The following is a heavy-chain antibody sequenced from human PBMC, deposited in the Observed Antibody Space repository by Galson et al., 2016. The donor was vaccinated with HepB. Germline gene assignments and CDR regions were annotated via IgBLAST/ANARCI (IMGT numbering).Heavy chain of an antibody. CDR1: GGPISSSKW. D-gene: IGHD2-21*02. CDR2: ISLSGGT. Sequence: SETLSLTCAVSGGPISSSKWWSWVRQPPGKGPEWIGEISLSGGTSYIPSLKSRVTISIDKSKNQFSLKLSCVTAADTAVFYCARGCPGGGDCQGGLDYWGQGILVTVSS. J-gene: IGHJ4*02. CDR3: ARGCPGGGDCQGGLDY. V-gene: IGHV4-4*02.